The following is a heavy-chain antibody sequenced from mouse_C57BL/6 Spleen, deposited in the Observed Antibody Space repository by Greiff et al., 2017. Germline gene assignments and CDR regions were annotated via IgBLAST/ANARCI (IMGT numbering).Heavy chain of an antibody. D-gene: IGHD1-1*01. CDR1: GYTFTSYW. J-gene: IGHJ1*03. CDR3: AEGVVADWYFDV. V-gene: IGHV1-64*01. CDR2: IHPNSGST. Sequence: VQLQQPGAELVKPGASVKLSCKASGYTFTSYWMHWVKQRPGQGLEWIGMIHPNSGSTNYNEKFKSKATLTVDKSSSTAYMQLSSLTSEDSAVXYCAEGVVADWYFDVWGTGTTVTVSS.